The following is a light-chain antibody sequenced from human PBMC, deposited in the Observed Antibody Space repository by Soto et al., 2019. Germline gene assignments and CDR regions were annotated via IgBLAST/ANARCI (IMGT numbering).Light chain of an antibody. CDR2: EVS. Sequence: QSVLTQPPSASGSPGQSVTISCTGTSSDVGDNYVSWYQQHLGKAPKLIIYEVSQRPSGVPDRFSGSKSGTSASLAITGLQSDDESDYYCAAWDDSLSAYVFGTGTKVTVL. V-gene: IGLV2-8*01. CDR1: SSDVGDNY. CDR3: AAWDDSLSAYV. J-gene: IGLJ1*01.